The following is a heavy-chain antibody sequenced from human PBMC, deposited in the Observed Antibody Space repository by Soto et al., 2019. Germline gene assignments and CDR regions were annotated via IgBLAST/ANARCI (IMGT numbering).Heavy chain of an antibody. CDR3: ARGRTTMLPHDFDE. D-gene: IGHD1-7*01. Sequence: SETLSLTCTVSGGSISSGEYYWNWIRQHPGKGPEWIGYVYYSGSTYYKPSLKSRMSISLDKSKNQFSLKLNSMTAADTAVYYWARGRTTMLPHDFDEWGQGALGTVSS. V-gene: IGHV4-31*03. J-gene: IGHJ4*02. CDR1: GGSISSGEYY. CDR2: VYYSGST.